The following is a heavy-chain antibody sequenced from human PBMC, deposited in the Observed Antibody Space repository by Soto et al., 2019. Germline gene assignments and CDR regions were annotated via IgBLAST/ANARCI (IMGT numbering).Heavy chain of an antibody. CDR1: VFTFTTSG. CDR2: IVYGSGNT. V-gene: IGHV1-58*02. J-gene: IGHJ5*02. Sequence: SVKVSCKASVFTFTTSGIHWVRQARGRGLAWMGWIVYGSGNTKYNQKFQERVTLTRDMARDTAYMDLRSLTSADTAIYYCAAVVCPSGILERLGLGPWGQGTLVTVSS. D-gene: IGHD3-3*01. CDR3: AAVVCPSGILERLGLGP.